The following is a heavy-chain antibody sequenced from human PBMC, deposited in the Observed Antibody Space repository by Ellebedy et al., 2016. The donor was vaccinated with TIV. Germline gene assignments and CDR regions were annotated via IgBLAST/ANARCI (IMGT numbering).Heavy chain of an antibody. V-gene: IGHV4-34*01. J-gene: IGHJ6*03. D-gene: IGHD4-17*01. CDR3: ARVSAPLTTVTTFLYYYYYMDV. Sequence: SETLSLXXAVYGGSFSGYYWSWIRQPPGKGLEWIGEINHSGSTNYNPSLKSRVTISVDTSKNQFSLKLSSVTAADTAVYYCARVSAPLTTVTTFLYYYYYMDVWGKGTTVTVSS. CDR1: GGSFSGYY. CDR2: INHSGST.